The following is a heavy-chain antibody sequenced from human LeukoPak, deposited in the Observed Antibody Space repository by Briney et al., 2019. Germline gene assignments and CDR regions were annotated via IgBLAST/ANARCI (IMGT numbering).Heavy chain of an antibody. J-gene: IGHJ3*02. D-gene: IGHD5-24*01. CDR2: IIPIFGTA. V-gene: IGHV1-69*05. CDR3: ATEIATTDFIYDAFDI. CDR1: GGTFSSYA. Sequence: ASVKVSCKASGGTFSSYAISWVRQAPGQGLEWMGGIIPIFGTANYAQKFQGRVTITTDESTSTAYMELSSLRSEDTAVYYCATEIATTDFIYDAFDIWGQGTMVTVSS.